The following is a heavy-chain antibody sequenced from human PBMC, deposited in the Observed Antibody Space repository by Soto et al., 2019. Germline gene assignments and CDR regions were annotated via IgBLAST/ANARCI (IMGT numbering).Heavy chain of an antibody. CDR2: IVVGSGNT. CDR1: GFTFTSSA. Sequence: SVKVSCKASGFTFTSSAVQWVRQARGQRLEWIGWIVVGSGNTNYAQKFQERVTITRDMSTSTAYMELSSLRSEDRAVYYCAASSNIAARPLDYWGQGTLVTVSS. J-gene: IGHJ4*02. CDR3: AASSNIAARPLDY. D-gene: IGHD6-6*01. V-gene: IGHV1-58*01.